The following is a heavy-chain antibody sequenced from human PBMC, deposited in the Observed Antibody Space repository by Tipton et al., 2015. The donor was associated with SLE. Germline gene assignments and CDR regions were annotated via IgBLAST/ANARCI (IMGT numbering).Heavy chain of an antibody. CDR2: INHSGST. D-gene: IGHD3-9*01. CDR1: GGSISSSSYY. CDR3: ARGLDWGFDVAFDI. V-gene: IGHV4-39*07. Sequence: LRLSCTVSGGSISSSSYYWGWIRQPPGKGLEWIGEINHSGSTNYSPSLKSRVTISVDTSKNQFSLKLSSVTAADTAVYYCARGLDWGFDVAFDIWGQGTMVTVSS. J-gene: IGHJ3*02.